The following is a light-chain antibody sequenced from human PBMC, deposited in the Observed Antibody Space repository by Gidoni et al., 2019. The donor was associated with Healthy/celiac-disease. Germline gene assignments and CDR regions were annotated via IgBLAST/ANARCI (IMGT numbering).Light chain of an antibody. CDR1: QDISNY. J-gene: IGKJ4*01. V-gene: IGKV1-33*01. CDR2: DAS. CDR3: QQYDNLLALT. Sequence: IKTTRSPSSLSASVGDRVTITCQASQDISNYLNWYQQKPGKAPKLLIYDASNLETGVPSRFSGSGSGTDFTFTISSLQPEDIATYYCQQYDNLLALTFGGGTKVEIK.